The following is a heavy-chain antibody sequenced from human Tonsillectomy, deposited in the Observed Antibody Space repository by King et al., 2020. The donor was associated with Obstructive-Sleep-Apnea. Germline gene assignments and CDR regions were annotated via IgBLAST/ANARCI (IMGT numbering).Heavy chain of an antibody. J-gene: IGHJ4*02. CDR3: ARDRGDSSGDLDY. D-gene: IGHD3-22*01. CDR1: GFTFISYG. Sequence: VQLVESGGGVVQPGRSLRLSCAASGFTFISYGMHWVRQAPGKGLEWVAVIWYDGSNKYYADSVKGRFTISRDNSKNTLYLQMNSLRAEDTAVYYCARDRGDSSGDLDYWGQGTLVTVSS. CDR2: IWYDGSNK. V-gene: IGHV3-33*01.